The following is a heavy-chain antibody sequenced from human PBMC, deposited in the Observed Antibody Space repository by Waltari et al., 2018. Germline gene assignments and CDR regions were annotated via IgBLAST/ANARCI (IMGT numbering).Heavy chain of an antibody. CDR3: ARGQGIAVAGGFDP. J-gene: IGHJ5*02. Sequence: QVQLQQWRAGLLKPSETLSLTCAVYGGSFSGYYWSWIRQPPGKGLEWIGEIKHSGSTNYNPSLKSRVTISVDTSKNQFSLKLSSVTAADTAVYYCARGQGIAVAGGFDPWGQGTLVTVSS. CDR2: IKHSGST. D-gene: IGHD6-19*01. V-gene: IGHV4-34*01. CDR1: GGSFSGYY.